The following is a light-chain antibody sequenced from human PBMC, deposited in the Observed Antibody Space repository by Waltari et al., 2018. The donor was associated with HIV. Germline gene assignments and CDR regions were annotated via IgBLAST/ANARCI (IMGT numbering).Light chain of an antibody. Sequence: QSVLTHPPSVSAAPGQKVTISCSGSSSNIGNNFVSWFQQPPGTAPKLLIYDNTRLPSWIPYLFSGSKSCTSATLGMTGRQSGDEADDYCGTWDSSLSAWVFGGGTKLTVL. V-gene: IGLV1-51*01. CDR1: SSNIGNNF. J-gene: IGLJ2*01. CDR2: DNT. CDR3: GTWDSSLSAWV.